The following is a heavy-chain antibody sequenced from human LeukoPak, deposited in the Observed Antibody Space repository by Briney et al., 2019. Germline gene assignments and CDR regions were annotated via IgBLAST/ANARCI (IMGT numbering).Heavy chain of an antibody. Sequence: RASVKVSCKASGYTFTSYYMHWVRQAPGQGLEWMGIINPSGGSTSYAQKFQGRVTMTRDTSISTAYMELSRLRSDDTAVYYCAREGDSESPFDYWGQGTLVTVSS. V-gene: IGHV1-46*01. J-gene: IGHJ4*02. CDR2: INPSGGST. D-gene: IGHD1-26*01. CDR1: GYTFTSYY. CDR3: AREGDSESPFDY.